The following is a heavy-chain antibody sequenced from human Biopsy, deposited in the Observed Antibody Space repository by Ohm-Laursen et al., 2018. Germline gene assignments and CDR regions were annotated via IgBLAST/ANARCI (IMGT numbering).Heavy chain of an antibody. CDR3: ARDARWSPYSMDV. J-gene: IGHJ6*02. V-gene: IGHV3-11*01. CDR1: GFSFSDYH. CDR2: ISGGGTI. D-gene: IGHD4-23*01. Sequence: SLRLSCAASGFSFSDYHMRCNRQAPGRGPEWVSYISGGGTIYYGDSMKGRVTISRDNAKNSLYLQMHSLRAEDTAVYYCARDARWSPYSMDVWGQGTTVTVSS.